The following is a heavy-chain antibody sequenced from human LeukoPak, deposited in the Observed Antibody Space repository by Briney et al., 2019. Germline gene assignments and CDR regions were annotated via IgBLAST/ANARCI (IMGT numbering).Heavy chain of an antibody. J-gene: IGHJ4*02. D-gene: IGHD3-22*01. CDR1: GYTFTSYV. CDR2: ISAYNGNT. CDR3: ARIYYDSSGYYGGPEY. Sequence: ASVKVSCKASGYTFTSYVISWVRPAPGQGLEWMGWISAYNGNTNYAQKLQGRVTMTTDTSTSTAYMELRSLRSDDTAVYYCARIYYDSSGYYGGPEYWGQGTLVTVSS. V-gene: IGHV1-18*01.